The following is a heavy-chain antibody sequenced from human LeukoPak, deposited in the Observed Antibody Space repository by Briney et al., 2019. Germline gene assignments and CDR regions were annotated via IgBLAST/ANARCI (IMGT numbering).Heavy chain of an antibody. CDR3: ARTGYCSSTSCYNRIRRNWFDP. D-gene: IGHD2-2*02. J-gene: IGHJ5*02. CDR1: GGSFSGYY. V-gene: IGHV4-34*01. Sequence: SETLSLTCAVYGGSFSGYYWSWIRQPPGKGLEWIGEINHSGSTNYNPSLKSRVTISVDTSKNQFSLKLSSVTAADTAVYYCARTGYCSSTSCYNRIRRNWFDPWGQGTLVTVSS. CDR2: INHSGST.